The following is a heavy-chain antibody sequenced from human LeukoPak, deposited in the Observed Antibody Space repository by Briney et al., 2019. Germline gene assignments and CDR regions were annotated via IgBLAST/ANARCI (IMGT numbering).Heavy chain of an antibody. CDR2: ISRGGAYT. CDR1: GFTFGTYD. D-gene: IGHD1-1*01. V-gene: IGHV3-23*01. J-gene: IGHJ4*02. Sequence: GGPLRLSCAASGFTFGTYDMYWIRQAPGKGLECVSSISRGGAYTYYADSVKGRFTISRDDSRNTLYLQMNSLRAEDTAVYYCSKKGQADNDGKPDWGQGTLVTVSS. CDR3: SKKGQADNDGKPD.